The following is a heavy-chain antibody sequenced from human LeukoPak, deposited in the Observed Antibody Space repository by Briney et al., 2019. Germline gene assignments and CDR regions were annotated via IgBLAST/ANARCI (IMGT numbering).Heavy chain of an antibody. CDR3: AKEYFDFWSGYPDY. V-gene: IGHV3-23*01. J-gene: IGHJ4*02. D-gene: IGHD3-3*01. Sequence: GESLKISCKGSGYSFTSYWIGWVRQAPGKGLEWVSAISSSGDNTYYADSVKGRFTISRDNSKNTLYLQMNSLRAEDTAVYYCAKEYFDFWSGYPDYWGQGTLVTVSS. CDR2: ISSSGDNT. CDR1: GYSFTSYW.